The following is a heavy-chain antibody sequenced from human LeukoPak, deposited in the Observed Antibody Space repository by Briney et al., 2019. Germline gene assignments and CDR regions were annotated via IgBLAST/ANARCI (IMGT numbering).Heavy chain of an antibody. D-gene: IGHD2-15*01. V-gene: IGHV1-8*01. CDR3: ARRDCDGGGCFEFLSLAFDS. Sequence: ASVKVSCKTSGYTFTNYDINWVRQTAGQGLEWMGWMNPNSGNTGYAQKLQGRATMTRNTSIMTAYMELTSLTFEDTAVYYCARRDCDGGGCFEFLSLAFDSWGQGSLVTVSS. CDR1: GYTFTNYD. CDR2: MNPNSGNT. J-gene: IGHJ4*02.